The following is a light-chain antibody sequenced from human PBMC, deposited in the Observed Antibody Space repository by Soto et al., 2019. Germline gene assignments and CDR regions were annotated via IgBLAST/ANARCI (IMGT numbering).Light chain of an antibody. V-gene: IGLV9-49*01. CDR2: VGTGGIVG. Sequence: QTVVTQPPSASASLGASVTLTCTLSSGYSNYKVDWYQQRPGKGPRFVMRVGTGGIVGSKGDGIPDRFSVLGSGLNRYLTIKNIQEEDESDYHCGADHGSGSNVVVFGGGTKLTVL. CDR3: GADHGSGSNVVV. J-gene: IGLJ2*01. CDR1: SGYSNYK.